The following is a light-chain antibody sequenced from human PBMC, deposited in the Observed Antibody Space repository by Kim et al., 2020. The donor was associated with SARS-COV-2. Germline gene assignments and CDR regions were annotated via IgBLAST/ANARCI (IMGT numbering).Light chain of an antibody. CDR3: QSYNRSNVV. V-gene: IGLV6-57*03. J-gene: IGLJ2*01. CDR1: SGSIDDNY. CDR2: EDD. Sequence: GKTVNSSCTRSSGSIDDNYVQWYQQRPGGVPTTVIYEDDQRPSGVSDRFSGSIDNSSNSASLTISGLKTEDEADYYCQSYNRSNVVFGGGTQLTVL.